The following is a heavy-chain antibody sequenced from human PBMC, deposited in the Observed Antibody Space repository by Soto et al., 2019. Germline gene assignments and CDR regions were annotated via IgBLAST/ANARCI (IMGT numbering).Heavy chain of an antibody. CDR2: IYYSGST. D-gene: IGHD3-16*01. CDR3: ARLGRHVWAYFDN. J-gene: IGHJ4*02. CDR1: GGSISSTNNY. Sequence: QLQLQESGPGLVKPSETLSLTCTVSGGSISSTNNYWVWVRQPPGKGLEWIGSIYYSGSTSYNPSLKSRVTISVDTTKSQFSLKLTSVTAADTGVYSCARLGRHVWAYFDNWGRGTLVTVSS. V-gene: IGHV4-39*01.